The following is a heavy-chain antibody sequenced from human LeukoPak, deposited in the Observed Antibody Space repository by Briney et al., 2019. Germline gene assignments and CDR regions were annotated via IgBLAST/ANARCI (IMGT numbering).Heavy chain of an antibody. D-gene: IGHD3-10*01. CDR2: IHYSGST. J-gene: IGHJ4*02. CDR1: GGSVSGYY. Sequence: SETLSLTCSVSGGSVSGYYWSWIRQPPGKGLEWIGYIHYSGSTEYSPSLKSRVTMSVDTSKSQFSLKLSAVTAADTAVYFCARWLSGYYYGHDYWGQGTLVTVSS. CDR3: ARWLSGYYYGHDY. V-gene: IGHV4-59*02.